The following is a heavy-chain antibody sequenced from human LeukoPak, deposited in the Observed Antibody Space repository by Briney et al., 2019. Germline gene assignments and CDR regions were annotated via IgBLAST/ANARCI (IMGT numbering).Heavy chain of an antibody. CDR1: GFTFSSYA. CDR2: ISYDGSNK. D-gene: IGHD3-10*01. Sequence: GGSLRLSCAASGFTFSSYAMHWVRQAPGKGLEWVAVISYDGSNKYYADSVKGRFTISRDNSKNTLYLQMNSLRAEDTAVYYCARDGTYYYGSGSQVVYWGQGTLVTVSS. J-gene: IGHJ4*02. V-gene: IGHV3-30*01. CDR3: ARDGTYYYGSGSQVVY.